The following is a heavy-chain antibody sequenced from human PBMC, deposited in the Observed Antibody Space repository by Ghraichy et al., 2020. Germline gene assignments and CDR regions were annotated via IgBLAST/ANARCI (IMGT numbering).Heavy chain of an antibody. V-gene: IGHV3-48*02. J-gene: IGHJ4*02. CDR2: ISRSSSIT. D-gene: IGHD2-8*02. Sequence: GGSLRLSCAASGFTFSRYSMNWVRQAPGKGLEWVSYISRSSSITYYPDSVKGRFTISRDNAKNSLYLQMNSLRDEDTAVYYCARDRDESTDHTDYWGQGALVTVS. CDR3: ARDRDESTDHTDY. CDR1: GFTFSRYS.